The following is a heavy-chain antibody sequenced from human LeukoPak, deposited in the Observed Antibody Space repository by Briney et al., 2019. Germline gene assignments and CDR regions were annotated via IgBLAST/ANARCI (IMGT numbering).Heavy chain of an antibody. V-gene: IGHV3-23*01. CDR1: GFTFSSYA. J-gene: IGHJ4*02. CDR3: AKTSSYDFWSGYYGIDY. Sequence: PGGSLRLSCAASGFTFSSYAMSWVRQAPGKGLEWVSAISGSGGSTYHADSVKGRFTISRDNSKNTLYLQMNSLRAEDTAVYYCAKTSSYDFWSGYYGIDYWGQGTLVTVSS. D-gene: IGHD3-3*01. CDR2: ISGSGGST.